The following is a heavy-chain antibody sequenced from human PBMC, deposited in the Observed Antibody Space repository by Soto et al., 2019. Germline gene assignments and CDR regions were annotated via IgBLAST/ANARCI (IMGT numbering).Heavy chain of an antibody. V-gene: IGHV4-39*01. J-gene: IGHJ4*02. D-gene: IGHD3-9*01. CDR3: ARLEGLATISYYFDF. Sequence: QLQLQESGPGLVKPSETLSLTCSVSDDSINSDKYYWGWLRQPPGKGLEWIGSIYYRGNAYYNPSLQDRLTISLDKPKSQFSLKLNSVTAADSAVYFCARLEGLATISYYFDFWGPGALVTVSS. CDR2: IYYRGNA. CDR1: DDSINSDKYY.